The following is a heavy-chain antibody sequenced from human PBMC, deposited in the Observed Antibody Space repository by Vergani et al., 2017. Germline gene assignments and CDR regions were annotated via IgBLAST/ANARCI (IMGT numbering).Heavy chain of an antibody. V-gene: IGHV4-59*11. CDR1: FDSIRNLY. J-gene: IGHJ5*02. Sequence: QVQLQESGPGLVQSSETLSLTCSVSFDSIRNLYCNWSRQPPGKGLEWIGSIHYSENNNYNPSLKTRVTISVDTSKNQFSLTLTSVTAADTAVYYCASDTHSGQRADRWGQGILVTVTS. CDR2: IHYSENN. CDR3: ASDTHSGQRADR. D-gene: IGHD6-19*01.